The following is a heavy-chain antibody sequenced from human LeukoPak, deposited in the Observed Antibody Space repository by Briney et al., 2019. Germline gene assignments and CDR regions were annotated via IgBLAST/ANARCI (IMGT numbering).Heavy chain of an antibody. Sequence: PGGPLRLSCAASGFTFSSYSMNWVRQAPGKGLEWVSSISSSSSYIYYADSVKGRFTISRDNAKNSLYLQMNSLRAEDTAVYYCARDLLLRQLVRGIDYWGQGTLVTVSS. J-gene: IGHJ4*02. CDR2: ISSSSSYI. CDR1: GFTFSSYS. CDR3: ARDLLLRQLVRGIDY. V-gene: IGHV3-21*01. D-gene: IGHD6-13*01.